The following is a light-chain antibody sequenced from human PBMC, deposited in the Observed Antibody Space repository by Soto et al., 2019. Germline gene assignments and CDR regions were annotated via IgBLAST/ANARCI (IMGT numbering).Light chain of an antibody. CDR1: QNINNY. Sequence: EIVLTQSPATLSWSPGERATLSCRARQNINNYLAWYKHKPGQAPRLLIYDASNRATGIPARFSGSVSGTDFTLTISSLEPEDFAVYYCQQRTNWPRTFGQGTKLEI. CDR3: QQRTNWPRT. J-gene: IGKJ2*01. V-gene: IGKV3-11*01. CDR2: DAS.